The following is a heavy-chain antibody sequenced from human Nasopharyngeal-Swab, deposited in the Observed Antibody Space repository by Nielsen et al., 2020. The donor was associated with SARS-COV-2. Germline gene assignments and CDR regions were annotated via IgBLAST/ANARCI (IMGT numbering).Heavy chain of an antibody. CDR3: ARAQAPEPDIAVAGNPRD. Sequence: GESLKISCAASGFTFSSYAMHWVRQAPGKGLEWVAVISYDGSNKYYADSVQGRFTISRDNSKNTLYLQMNSLRAEDTAVYYCARAQAPEPDIAVAGNPRDWGQGTLVTVSS. CDR1: GFTFSSYA. J-gene: IGHJ4*02. CDR2: ISYDGSNK. V-gene: IGHV3-30-3*01. D-gene: IGHD6-19*01.